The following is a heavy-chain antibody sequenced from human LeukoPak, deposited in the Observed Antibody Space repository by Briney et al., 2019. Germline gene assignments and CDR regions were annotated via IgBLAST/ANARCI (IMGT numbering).Heavy chain of an antibody. CDR2: IKQDGSEK. D-gene: IGHD6-13*01. V-gene: IGHV3-7*01. J-gene: IGHJ5*02. Sequence: GGSLRLSCAASGFPFRSYAMSWVRQAPGKGLEGVANIKQDGSEKYYVDSVKGRFTISRDNAKNSLYLQMNSLRAEDTAVYYCAGVGSSWSNWFDPWGQGTLVTVSS. CDR3: AGVGSSWSNWFDP. CDR1: GFPFRSYA.